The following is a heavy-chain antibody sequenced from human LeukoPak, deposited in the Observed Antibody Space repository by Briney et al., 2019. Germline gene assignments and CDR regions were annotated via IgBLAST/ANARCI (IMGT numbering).Heavy chain of an antibody. J-gene: IGHJ2*01. CDR2: TKQDGSEK. Sequence: TGGSLRLSCAASGFTFSSYWMSWVRQAPGMRLEWVANTKQDGSEKYYVDSVKGRFTISRDNAKKSVYLQMNCLRAEDTAVYYCARGGHGSPYWYFDLWGRGTLVTVSS. CDR3: ARGGHGSPYWYFDL. CDR1: GFTFSSYW. V-gene: IGHV3-7*01. D-gene: IGHD5-24*01.